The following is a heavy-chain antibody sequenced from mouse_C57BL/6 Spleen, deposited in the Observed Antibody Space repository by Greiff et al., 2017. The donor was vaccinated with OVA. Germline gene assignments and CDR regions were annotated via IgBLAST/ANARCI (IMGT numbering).Heavy chain of an antibody. D-gene: IGHD1-1*01. Sequence: QVQLQQPGAELVRPGSSVKLSCKASGSPFTSYWMDWVKQRPGQGLEWIGNIYPSDSETHYNQKFKDKATLTVDKSSSTAYMQLSSLTSEDSAVYYCARGGYGSSLSYFDYWGQGTTLTVSS. CDR3: ARGGYGSSLSYFDY. J-gene: IGHJ2*01. V-gene: IGHV1-61*01. CDR1: GSPFTSYW. CDR2: IYPSDSET.